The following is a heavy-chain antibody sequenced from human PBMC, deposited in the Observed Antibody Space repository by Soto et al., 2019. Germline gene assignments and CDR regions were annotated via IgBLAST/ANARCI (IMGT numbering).Heavy chain of an antibody. J-gene: IGHJ4*02. CDR3: AKGSIEYSASVDY. D-gene: IGHD5-12*01. CDR2: ISGSGGSS. V-gene: IGHV3-23*01. CDR1: GFSFNSYA. Sequence: EVQLLESGGGLIQPGGSLRLSCSASGFSFNSYAMMWVRRAPGKGLEWVSVISGSGGSSYFADSAKGRFTISRDNSKNTLYLEMNSLRAEDTARYFCAKGSIEYSASVDYWGQGTLVIVSS.